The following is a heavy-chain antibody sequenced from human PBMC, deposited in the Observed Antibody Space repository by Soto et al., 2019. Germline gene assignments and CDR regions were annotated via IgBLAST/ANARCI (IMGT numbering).Heavy chain of an antibody. Sequence: PGESLKISCKGSGYSVTSYWIGWVRQMPGNGLEWMGIIYPGDSDTRYSPSFQGQVTISADKSISTAYLQWSSLKASDTAMYYCARSSSPSSYYYYGMDVWGQGTTVTVSS. D-gene: IGHD6-6*01. V-gene: IGHV5-51*01. CDR2: IYPGDSDT. CDR1: GYSVTSYW. J-gene: IGHJ6*02. CDR3: ARSSSPSSYYYYGMDV.